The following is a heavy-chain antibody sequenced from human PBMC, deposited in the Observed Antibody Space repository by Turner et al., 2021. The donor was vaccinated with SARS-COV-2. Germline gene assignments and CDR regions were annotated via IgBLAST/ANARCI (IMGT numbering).Heavy chain of an antibody. D-gene: IGHD6-13*01. J-gene: IGHJ4*02. CDR1: GGTFSSYT. CDR2: FIPILGIA. Sequence: QVKLVQSGAEVKKPGSSVMVSGKAPGGTFSSYTINWVRQAPGQGLEWVGRFIPILGIANYAQKFPGRVTITADKSTSTATMELSSLRSEDTAAYLCAGGGAAALSWEVYFDYWGQGTLVTVSS. CDR3: AGGGAAALSWEVYFDY. V-gene: IGHV1-69*02.